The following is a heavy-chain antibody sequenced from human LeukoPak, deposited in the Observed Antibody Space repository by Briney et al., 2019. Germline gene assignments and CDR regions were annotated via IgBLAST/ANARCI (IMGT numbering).Heavy chain of an antibody. CDR3: ARADYYYDSSGYYVHDY. V-gene: IGHV4-34*01. Sequence: PSETLSLTCAVYGGSFSGYYWSWIRQPPGKGLEWIGEINHSGSTNYNPSLKSRVTISVDTSKNQFSLKLSSVTAADTAVYYCARADYYYDSSGYYVHDYRGQGTLVTVSS. J-gene: IGHJ4*02. CDR1: GGSFSGYY. D-gene: IGHD3-22*01. CDR2: INHSGST.